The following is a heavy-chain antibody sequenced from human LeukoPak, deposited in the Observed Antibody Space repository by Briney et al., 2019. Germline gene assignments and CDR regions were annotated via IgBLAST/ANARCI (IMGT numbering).Heavy chain of an antibody. D-gene: IGHD3-10*01. J-gene: IGHJ5*02. V-gene: IGHV4-34*01. CDR2: INHSGST. CDR1: GGSFSGYY. Sequence: SETLSLTCAVYGGSFSGYYWSWIRQPPGKGLEWIGEINHSGSTNYNPSFKSRVTISVDTSKNQFSLKLSSVTAADTAVYYCARRVTMVRGFDPWGQGTLVTVSS. CDR3: ARRVTMVRGFDP.